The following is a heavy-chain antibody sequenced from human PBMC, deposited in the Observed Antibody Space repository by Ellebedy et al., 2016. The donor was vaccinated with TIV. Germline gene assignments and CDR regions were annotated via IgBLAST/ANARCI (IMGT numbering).Heavy chain of an antibody. CDR1: GFTFSSYW. J-gene: IGHJ6*02. V-gene: IGHV3-7*03. Sequence: PGGSLRLSCAASGFTFSSYWMSWVRQAPGKGLEWVAYIKQDGSEKYYVDSVKGRFTISRDNAKNSLYLQMHSLRAEDTAVYYCARVDVGAAGTMYAPYFYYGMDVWGQGTTVTVSS. CDR2: IKQDGSEK. D-gene: IGHD6-13*01. CDR3: ARVDVGAAGTMYAPYFYYGMDV.